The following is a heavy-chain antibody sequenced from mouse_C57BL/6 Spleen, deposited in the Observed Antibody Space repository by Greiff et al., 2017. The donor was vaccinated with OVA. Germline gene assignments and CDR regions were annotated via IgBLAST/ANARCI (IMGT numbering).Heavy chain of an antibody. D-gene: IGHD2-1*01. V-gene: IGHV1-52*01. Sequence: VQLQQPGAELVRPGSSVKLSCKASGYTFTSYWMHWVKQRPIQGLEWIGNIDPSDSETHYNQKFKDKATLTVDKSSSTAYMQLSSLTSEDSAVYYCARDGNYVAFDYWGQGTTLTVSS. CDR2: IDPSDSET. J-gene: IGHJ2*01. CDR1: GYTFTSYW. CDR3: ARDGNYVAFDY.